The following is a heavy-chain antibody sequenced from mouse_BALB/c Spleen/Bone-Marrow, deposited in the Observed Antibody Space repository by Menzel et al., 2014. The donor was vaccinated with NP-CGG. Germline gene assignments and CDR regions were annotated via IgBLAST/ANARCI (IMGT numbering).Heavy chain of an antibody. CDR1: GFSLTSYG. CDR2: IWAGGST. J-gene: IGHJ4*01. Sequence: QVQLQQSGPGLVAPSQSLSITCTVSGFSLTSYGVHWVRQPPGKVLEWLGVIWAGGSTNYNSALMSRLSISKDNPKSQVFLKMNSLQTDDTAMYYCARGSYYEGAMDYWGQGTSVTVSS. V-gene: IGHV2-9*02. CDR3: ARGSYYEGAMDY. D-gene: IGHD1-1*01.